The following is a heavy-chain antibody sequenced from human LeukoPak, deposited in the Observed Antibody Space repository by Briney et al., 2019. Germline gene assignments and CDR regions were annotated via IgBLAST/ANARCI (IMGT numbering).Heavy chain of an antibody. CDR3: ARDSHDILMLGAFDI. D-gene: IGHD3-9*01. CDR1: GFTFSNYG. J-gene: IGHJ3*02. V-gene: IGHV3-7*04. CDR2: IKQDGSEK. Sequence: GGSLRLSCAGAGFTFSNYGMHWVRQAPGKGLEWVANIKQDGSEKYYVDSVKGRFTISRDNAKNSLYLQMNSLRAEDTAVYYCARDSHDILMLGAFDIWGQGTMVTVSS.